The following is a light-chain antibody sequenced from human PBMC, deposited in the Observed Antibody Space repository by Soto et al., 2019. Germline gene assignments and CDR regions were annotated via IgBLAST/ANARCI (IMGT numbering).Light chain of an antibody. CDR3: QQYNNWPRT. CDR1: QSVSSD. V-gene: IGKV3-15*01. Sequence: EIVFTQSPSTLSLSPGERATLSCRASQSVSSDLAWYHQKPGQAPRLLIYGASTRATGIPARFSGSGSGTEFTLSINSLQSEDFAVYYCQQYNNWPRTFGQGTKV. CDR2: GAS. J-gene: IGKJ1*01.